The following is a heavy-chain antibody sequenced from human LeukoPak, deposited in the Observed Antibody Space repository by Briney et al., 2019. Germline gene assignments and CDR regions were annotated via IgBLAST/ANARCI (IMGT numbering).Heavy chain of an antibody. Sequence: GGSLRLSCAASGFTFSSYAMSWVRQAPGKGLEWVSSISGSDGSSYYADSVKGRFTISRDNAKNSLYLQMNSLRAEDTAVYYCARGTLLRYFDLLWAPATFGYGMDVWGQGTTVTVSS. CDR2: ISGSDGSS. J-gene: IGHJ6*02. CDR1: GFTFSSYA. V-gene: IGHV3-23*01. CDR3: ARGTLLRYFDLLWAPATFGYGMDV. D-gene: IGHD3-9*01.